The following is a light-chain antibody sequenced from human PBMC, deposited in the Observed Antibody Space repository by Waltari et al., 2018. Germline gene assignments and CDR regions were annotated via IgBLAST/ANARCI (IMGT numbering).Light chain of an antibody. CDR3: SSYAGGNTLV. V-gene: IGLV2-8*01. Sequence: QPALTQPPSASGSLGHSVTISCTGSSSDVGRYKFVSWYQQYPGKAPKLIFYEVFKRPPGVPDRVSGSKSGNTAARTVSGLQPEDEADYYCSSYAGGNTLVFGGGTRLTVL. J-gene: IGLJ2*01. CDR1: SSDVGRYKF. CDR2: EVF.